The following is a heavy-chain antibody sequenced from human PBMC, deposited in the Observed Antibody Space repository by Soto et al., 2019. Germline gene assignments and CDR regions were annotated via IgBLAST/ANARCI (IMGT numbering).Heavy chain of an antibody. CDR1: GGSISSYY. CDR3: AKGNGWYYY. V-gene: IGHV4-59*01. D-gene: IGHD6-19*01. J-gene: IGHJ4*01. Sequence: PSETLSLAWPVSGGSISSYYWCWIRQPPGKGLEWIGYIYYSGSTNYNPSLKSRVTISVDTSKNQFSLKLNSVTAADTAVYYCAKGNGWYYYWGQGTLVTVSS. CDR2: IYYSGST.